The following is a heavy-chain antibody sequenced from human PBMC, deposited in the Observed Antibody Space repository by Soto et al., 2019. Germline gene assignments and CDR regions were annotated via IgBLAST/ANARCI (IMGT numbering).Heavy chain of an antibody. Sequence: QVQLVPSGAEVKKPGASVKVSCKASGYTFTSYGISWVRQAPVQGLEWMGCITAYKGNANYSQKRQGTVTMTTDTSTSTAYMELRSLRSDDTAVYYCAKRRGYSNGEFDYWGQGTLVTVSS. CDR1: GYTFTSYG. CDR2: ITAYKGNA. V-gene: IGHV1-18*01. CDR3: AKRRGYSNGEFDY. J-gene: IGHJ4*02. D-gene: IGHD5-18*01.